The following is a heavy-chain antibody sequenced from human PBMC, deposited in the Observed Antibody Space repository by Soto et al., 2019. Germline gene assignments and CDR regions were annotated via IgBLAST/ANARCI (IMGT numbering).Heavy chain of an antibody. V-gene: IGHV4-39*01. CDR3: ARTYFGSGSQYY. CDR2: IHYSGRT. CDR1: GGSISDSDNY. Sequence: QLPLQESGPGLVEPSETLSLTCTVSGGSISDSDNYWGWIRQSPGKGLEWIGSIHYSGRTYQNPSLKSRVTIPVDTSKNQFSLKLSSVTAADTAVYYCARTYFGSGSQYYWGQGALVTVSS. D-gene: IGHD3-10*01. J-gene: IGHJ4*02.